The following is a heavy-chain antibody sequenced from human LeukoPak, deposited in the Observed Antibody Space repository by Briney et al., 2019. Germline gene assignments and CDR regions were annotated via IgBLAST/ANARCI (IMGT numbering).Heavy chain of an antibody. V-gene: IGHV4-31*03. CDR3: ARATMIVVEVDY. Sequence: PSQTLSLTCTVSGGSISSGGYYWSWIRQHPGKGLEWIGYIYYSGSTYYSPSLKSRVTISVDTSKNQFSLKLSSVTAADTAVYYCARATMIVVEVDYWGQGTLVTVSS. CDR1: GGSISSGGYY. J-gene: IGHJ4*02. D-gene: IGHD3-22*01. CDR2: IYYSGST.